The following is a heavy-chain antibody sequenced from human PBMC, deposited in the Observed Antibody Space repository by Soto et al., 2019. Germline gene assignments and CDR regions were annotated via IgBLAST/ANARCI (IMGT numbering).Heavy chain of an antibody. J-gene: IGHJ4*02. V-gene: IGHV3-53*04. CDR2: IYSGGST. CDR1: GFSVSGNY. D-gene: IGHD4-17*01. CDR3: ATRSVTAPR. Sequence: EVQLVESGGGLVQPGGSLRLSCAASGFSVSGNYMSWVRQAPGKGLECVSLIYSGGSTYYADSVKGRFTISRHNFNNTLYLQMNSLRSDDTAVYYCATRSVTAPRWGQGTLVTVSS.